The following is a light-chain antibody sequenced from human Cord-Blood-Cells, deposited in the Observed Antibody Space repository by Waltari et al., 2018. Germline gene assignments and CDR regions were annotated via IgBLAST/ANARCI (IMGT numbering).Light chain of an antibody. CDR3: QQRSNWPT. Sequence: EIVLTQSPATLSLSPGERVTLSCRASQRVSSYLAWYQQKPGQAPRLLIYDASNRATGIPARFSGSGSGTDFTLTISSLEPEDFAVYYCQQRSNWPTFGPGTKVDIK. CDR2: DAS. J-gene: IGKJ3*01. CDR1: QRVSSY. V-gene: IGKV3-11*01.